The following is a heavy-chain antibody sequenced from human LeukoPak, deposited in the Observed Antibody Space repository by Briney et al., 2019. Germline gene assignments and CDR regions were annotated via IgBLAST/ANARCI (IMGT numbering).Heavy chain of an antibody. CDR3: ARRTYYYDSSGYGEFAY. D-gene: IGHD3-22*01. CDR2: IIPIFGTA. J-gene: IGHJ4*02. V-gene: IGHV1-69*13. CDR1: GGTFSSYA. Sequence: SVKVSCKASGGTFSSYAISWVRQAPGQGLEWMGGIIPIFGTANYAQKFQGRITITADESTSTAYMELSSLRSEDTAVYYCARRTYYYDSSGYGEFAYWGQGTLVTVSS.